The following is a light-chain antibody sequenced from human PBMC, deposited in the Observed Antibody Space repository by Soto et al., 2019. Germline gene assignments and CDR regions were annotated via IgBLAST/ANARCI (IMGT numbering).Light chain of an antibody. J-gene: IGKJ4*01. V-gene: IGKV1-27*01. Sequence: DIQMTQSPSTLSASVGDTVTVTCRASQSVSGLLAWYQQKPGNVPKLLIYAASTLQSGVPSRFSGSGSGTDFTLTISSLQPEDIATYYCQQYDNLPLTFGGGTKVDIK. CDR1: QSVSGL. CDR3: QQYDNLPLT. CDR2: AAS.